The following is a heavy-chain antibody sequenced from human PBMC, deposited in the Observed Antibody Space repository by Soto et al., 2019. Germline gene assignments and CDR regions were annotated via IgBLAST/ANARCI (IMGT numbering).Heavy chain of an antibody. V-gene: IGHV3-23*01. CDR1: GFTFSSYA. CDR3: AKAVGLGSGYYSDY. Sequence: GGSLRLSCAASGFTFSSYAMSWVRQAPGKGLEWVSAISGSGGSTYYADSVKGRFTISRDNSKNTLYLQMNSLRAEDTAVYCCAKAVGLGSGYYSDYWGQGTLVTVSS. D-gene: IGHD3-22*01. J-gene: IGHJ4*02. CDR2: ISGSGGST.